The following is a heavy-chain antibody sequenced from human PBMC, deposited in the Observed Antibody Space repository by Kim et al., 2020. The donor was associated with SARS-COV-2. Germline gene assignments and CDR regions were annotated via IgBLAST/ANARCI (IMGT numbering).Heavy chain of an antibody. V-gene: IGHV3-7*01. CDR3: ARLYYYDSSGYYNAFDI. Sequence: GGSLRLSCAASGFTFSSYWMSWVRQAPGKGLEWVANIKQDGSEKYYVDSVKGRFTISRDNAKNSLYLQMNSLRAEDTAVYYCARLYYYDSSGYYNAFDIWGQGTMVTVSS. CDR1: GFTFSSYW. CDR2: IKQDGSEK. D-gene: IGHD3-22*01. J-gene: IGHJ3*02.